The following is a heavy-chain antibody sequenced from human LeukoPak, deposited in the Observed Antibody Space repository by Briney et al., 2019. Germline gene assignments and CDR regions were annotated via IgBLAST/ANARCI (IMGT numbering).Heavy chain of an antibody. CDR1: GFTFSSYS. CDR2: ISRSSSYI. Sequence: GGSLRLSCAASGFTFSSYSMNWVRQAPGKGLEWVSSISRSSSYIYYADSVKGRFTISRDNAKNSLYLQMNSLRAEDTAVYYCAREKLELSFDYWGQGTLVTVSS. J-gene: IGHJ4*02. D-gene: IGHD1-7*01. CDR3: AREKLELSFDY. V-gene: IGHV3-21*01.